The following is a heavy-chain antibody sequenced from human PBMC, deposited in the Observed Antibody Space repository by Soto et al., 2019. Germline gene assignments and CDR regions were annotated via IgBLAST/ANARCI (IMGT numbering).Heavy chain of an antibody. J-gene: IGHJ4*02. CDR2: ISDDGNNK. CDR3: VKSRVSCGNSFLVDY. D-gene: IGHD3-3*02. Sequence: QVQLVESGGGVVQPGKSLTVSCAASGFIFSNYGMHWFRQAPGKGLEWVAVISDDGNNKHYRDSVKGRFTVSRDNFKNTLYLQLNSLRADDTAIYYCVKSRVSCGNSFLVDYWGQGTLVTVSS. CDR1: GFIFSNYG. V-gene: IGHV3-30*18.